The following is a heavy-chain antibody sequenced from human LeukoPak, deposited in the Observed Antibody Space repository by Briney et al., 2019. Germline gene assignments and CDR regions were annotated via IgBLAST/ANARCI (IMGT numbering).Heavy chain of an antibody. V-gene: IGHV1-18*01. CDR2: ISAYNGNT. D-gene: IGHD3-10*01. Sequence: ASVKVSCKGSGYSFISCGISWVRQAQGQGLEWMGWISAYNGNTNYAQKLQGRVTMTTDTSTSTAYMELRRLRSDDTAVYYCARAYYYGSGTSGRYAFDIWGQGTMVTVSS. CDR3: ARAYYYGSGTSGRYAFDI. CDR1: GYSFISCG. J-gene: IGHJ3*02.